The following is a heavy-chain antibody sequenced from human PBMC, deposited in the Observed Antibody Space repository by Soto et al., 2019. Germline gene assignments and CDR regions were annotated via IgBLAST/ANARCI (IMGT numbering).Heavy chain of an antibody. Sequence: GGSLRLSCAACGFTFAHYAMMLARQAPGRGLEWVSTIDGPTTNTHYIDSVKGRFFISRDNAINTVYLQMNGLRAEDTAVYYCVTWLSAHFDYWGRGTLVTVSS. CDR2: IDGPTTNT. D-gene: IGHD6-19*01. CDR3: VTWLSAHFDY. V-gene: IGHV3-23*05. J-gene: IGHJ4*02. CDR1: GFTFAHYA.